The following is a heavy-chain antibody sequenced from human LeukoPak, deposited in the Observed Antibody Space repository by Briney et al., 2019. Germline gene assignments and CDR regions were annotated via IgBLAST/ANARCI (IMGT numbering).Heavy chain of an antibody. V-gene: IGHV4-59*01. CDR1: GGSISSYY. D-gene: IGHD2-2*01. Sequence: SETLSLTCTVSGGSISSYYWSWIRQPPGKGLEWIGYIYYSGSTNYNPSLKSRVTISVDTSKNQFSLKLSSVTAADTAVYYCARVYCSSTSCYDYYYYMDVWGKGTTVTVSS. CDR3: ARVYCSSTSCYDYYYYMDV. J-gene: IGHJ6*03. CDR2: IYYSGST.